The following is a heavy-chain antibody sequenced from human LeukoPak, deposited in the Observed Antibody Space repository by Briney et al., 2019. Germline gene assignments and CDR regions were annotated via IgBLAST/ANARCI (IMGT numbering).Heavy chain of an antibody. CDR3: AKSAQYSSAWFTGSFDY. Sequence: ASVKVSCKASGYTFTGYYMHWVRQAPGQGLQWVGWLNPNSGDTHYAQMFQGRVTMTRDTSTNTAYMELRRVRSDDTAVYYCAKSAQYSSAWFTGSFDYWGQGTLVTVSS. V-gene: IGHV1-2*02. D-gene: IGHD6-13*01. J-gene: IGHJ4*02. CDR2: LNPNSGDT. CDR1: GYTFTGYY.